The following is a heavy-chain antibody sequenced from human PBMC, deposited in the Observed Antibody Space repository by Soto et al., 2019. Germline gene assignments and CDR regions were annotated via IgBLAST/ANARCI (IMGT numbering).Heavy chain of an antibody. J-gene: IGHJ6*02. Sequence: GSGPTLVNPTETLTLTCTVSGFSLSNARMGVSWIRQPPGKAVEWLAHIFSNDEQSYSTSLKSRLTISKYTSKSQVVLTMTNMDPVDTATYYCARILGRGYSYGPKHYYYYGMDVWGQGTTVTVSS. CDR3: ARILGRGYSYGPKHYYYYGMDV. D-gene: IGHD5-18*01. V-gene: IGHV2-26*01. CDR1: GFSLSNARMG. CDR2: IFSNDEQ.